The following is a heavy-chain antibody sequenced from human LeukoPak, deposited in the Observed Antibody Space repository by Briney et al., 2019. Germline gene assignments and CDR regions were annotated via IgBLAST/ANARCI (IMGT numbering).Heavy chain of an antibody. CDR1: GGSISSGDYY. V-gene: IGHV4-30-4*01. CDR3: ARASSSGYDIIDY. D-gene: IGHD5-12*01. J-gene: IGHJ4*02. Sequence: SETLSLTCTVSGGSISSGDYYWSWIRQPPGQGLEWIGYIYYSGSTYYNPSLKSRVTISVDTSKNQFSLKLSSVTAADTAVYYCARASSSGYDIIDYWGQGTLVTVSS. CDR2: IYYSGST.